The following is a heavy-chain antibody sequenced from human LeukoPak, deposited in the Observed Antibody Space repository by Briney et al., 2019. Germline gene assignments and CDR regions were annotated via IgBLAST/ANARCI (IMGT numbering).Heavy chain of an antibody. CDR2: INSDGSST. CDR3: TRDPRRLDY. Sequence: GGSLRLSCAASGFTFSSYWMHWVRQAPGKGLVWDSRINSDGSSTSYADSVKGRFTISRDNAKNSLYLQMNSLRAEDTAVYYCTRDPRRLDYWGQGTLVTVSS. V-gene: IGHV3-74*01. J-gene: IGHJ4*02. CDR1: GFTFSSYW.